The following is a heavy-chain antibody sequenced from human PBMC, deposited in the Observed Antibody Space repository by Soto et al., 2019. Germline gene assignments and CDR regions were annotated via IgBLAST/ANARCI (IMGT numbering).Heavy chain of an antibody. Sequence: VGHALGKRREWVANIKQDGSEQYYVDSVKGRFTISRDHAKNSLYLQMNSLRAEDTAVDYCARARYQLLGNYGMDTCVHWTTVIGS. D-gene: IGHD2-2*01. J-gene: IGHJ6*02. CDR3: ARARYQLLGNYGMDT. CDR2: IKQDGSEQ. V-gene: IGHV3-7*05.